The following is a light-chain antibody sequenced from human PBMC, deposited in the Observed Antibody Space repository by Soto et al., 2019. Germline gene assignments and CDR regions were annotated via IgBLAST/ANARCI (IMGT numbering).Light chain of an antibody. V-gene: IGKV3-15*01. CDR1: QSVASN. J-gene: IGKJ2*01. Sequence: EVVMTQSPASLSVSPGDGATLSCRASQSVASNVAWYQQKPGQGPRLLIHGASTRAVGVPARFSGSGSGTGFTLTITSLQYEDIAGYYCQQYHNWPPQYTFGQGTKLQIK. CDR2: GAS. CDR3: QQYHNWPPQYT.